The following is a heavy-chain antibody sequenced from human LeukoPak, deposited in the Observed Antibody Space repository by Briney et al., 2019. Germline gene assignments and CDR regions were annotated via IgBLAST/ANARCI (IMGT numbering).Heavy chain of an antibody. CDR2: VNRDGSET. V-gene: IGHV3-7*03. CDR1: GSTLSNHW. J-gene: IGHJ6*02. Sequence: GGSLRLSCAASGSTLSNHWMTWVRQVPGRGPEWVANVNRDGSETYYLDSVKGRFTISEDNAKNSLYLQMNSLRAEDTALYHCARNNGMDVWGQGTTVIVSS. CDR3: ARNNGMDV.